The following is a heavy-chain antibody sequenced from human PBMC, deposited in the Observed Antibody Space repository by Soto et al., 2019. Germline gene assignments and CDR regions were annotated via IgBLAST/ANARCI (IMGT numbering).Heavy chain of an antibody. V-gene: IGHV3-49*03. CDR2: IRSKAYGGTT. Sequence: PGGSLRLSCTASGFTFGDYAMSWFRQAPGKGLEWVGFIRSKAYGGTTEYAASVKGRFTISRDDSKSIAYLQMNSLKTEDTAVYYCTREGYYDSSGYSPWGQGTLVTVSS. J-gene: IGHJ5*02. CDR1: GFTFGDYA. D-gene: IGHD3-22*01. CDR3: TREGYYDSSGYSP.